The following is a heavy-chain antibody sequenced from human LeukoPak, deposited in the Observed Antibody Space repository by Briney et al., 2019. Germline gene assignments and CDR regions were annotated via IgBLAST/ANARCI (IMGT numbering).Heavy chain of an antibody. J-gene: IGHJ4*02. Sequence: GGSLRLSCSASGFAFSIYTMYWVRQAPGKGPEYVSTISGSGNGGSIYYADSVKGRFTISRDDSKSTLYLQMNGLRSEDTAVYYCVRDFGRVRGTPDSWGQGTLVTVSS. CDR3: VRDFGRVRGTPDS. D-gene: IGHD3-10*01. CDR1: GFAFSIYT. V-gene: IGHV3-64D*06. CDR2: ISGSGNGGSI.